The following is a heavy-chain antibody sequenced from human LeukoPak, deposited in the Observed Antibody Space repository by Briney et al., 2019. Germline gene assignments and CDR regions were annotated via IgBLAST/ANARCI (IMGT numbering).Heavy chain of an antibody. CDR1: GFTFSSYS. CDR3: AKDSGSGSYFLLLDY. CDR2: ISSSSSTI. D-gene: IGHD3-10*01. Sequence: GGSLRLSCAASGFTFSSYSMNWVRQAPGKGLEWVSYISSSSSTIYYADSVKGRFTISRDNSKNTLYLQMNSLRAEDTAVYYCAKDSGSGSYFLLLDYWGQGTLVTVSS. J-gene: IGHJ4*02. V-gene: IGHV3-48*01.